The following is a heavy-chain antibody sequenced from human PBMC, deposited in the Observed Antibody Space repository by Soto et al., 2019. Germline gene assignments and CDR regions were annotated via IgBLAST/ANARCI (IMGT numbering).Heavy chain of an antibody. Sequence: GGSLRLSCAASGFTFSSYGMHWVRQAPGKGLEWVAVISYDGSNKYYADSVKGRFTISRDNSKNTLYLQMNSLRAEHSAVYYCAKDRAITIFGVANYYYGMDVWGQGTTVTVSS. V-gene: IGHV3-30*18. J-gene: IGHJ6*02. CDR2: ISYDGSNK. CDR3: AKDRAITIFGVANYYYGMDV. D-gene: IGHD3-3*01. CDR1: GFTFSSYG.